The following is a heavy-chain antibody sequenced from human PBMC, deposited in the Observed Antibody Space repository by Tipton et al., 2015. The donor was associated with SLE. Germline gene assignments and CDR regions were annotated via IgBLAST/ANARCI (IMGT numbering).Heavy chain of an antibody. Sequence: GLVKPSETLSLTCAVSGYSIISDYWWGWIRQTPGKGLQWIGNIYHRGNSYYKPSLKSRATISIDTSQNQFSLKLTSVTAADTAVYCCARVRGGIYYFDYWGQGTLVTVSS. J-gene: IGHJ4*02. CDR2: IYHRGNS. V-gene: IGHV4-38-2*01. D-gene: IGHD3-10*01. CDR3: ARVRGGIYYFDY. CDR1: GYSIISDYW.